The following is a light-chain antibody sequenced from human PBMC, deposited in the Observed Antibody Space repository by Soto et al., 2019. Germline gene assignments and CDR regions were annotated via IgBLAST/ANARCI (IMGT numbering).Light chain of an antibody. CDR2: VAS. J-gene: IGKJ5*01. Sequence: DIQMTQSPSAMSASLGDRVTITCRASQDISKYLAWFQQKPGKVPERLIYVASTLESGVPSRFSGSGSGTEFTLTISGLQPEDFATYYCLQHDSYPLTFGQGTRLEI. CDR3: LQHDSYPLT. V-gene: IGKV1-17*03. CDR1: QDISKY.